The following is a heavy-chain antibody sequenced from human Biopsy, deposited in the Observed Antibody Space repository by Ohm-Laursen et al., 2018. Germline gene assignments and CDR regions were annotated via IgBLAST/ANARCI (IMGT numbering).Heavy chain of an antibody. D-gene: IGHD3-16*01. CDR1: GVSINTGGYY. V-gene: IGHV4-31*03. CDR2: IHYSGNT. Sequence: SQTLSLTCTVSGVSINTGGYYWTWIRQHPGTGLEWIGYIHYSGNTLYNPSLKSRLTISVDTSRNQLSLKRTSVTAADTALYYCTRGGGGKIYGLWGQGTLVTVSS. CDR3: TRGGGGKIYGL. J-gene: IGHJ4*02.